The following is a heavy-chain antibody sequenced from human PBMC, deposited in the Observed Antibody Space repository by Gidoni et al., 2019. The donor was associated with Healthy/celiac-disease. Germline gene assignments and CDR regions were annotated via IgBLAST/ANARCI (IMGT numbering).Heavy chain of an antibody. Sequence: QVQLVESGGGVVQPGRSLRLSCAASGFTFSSYAMHRVRQAPGKGLEWVAVISYDGSNKYYADSVKGRFTISRDNSKNTLYLQMNSLRAEDTAVYYCARDGCGGDCYLSWWGQGTLVTVSS. D-gene: IGHD2-21*01. V-gene: IGHV3-30*04. CDR3: ARDGCGGDCYLSW. CDR1: GFTFSSYA. J-gene: IGHJ4*02. CDR2: ISYDGSNK.